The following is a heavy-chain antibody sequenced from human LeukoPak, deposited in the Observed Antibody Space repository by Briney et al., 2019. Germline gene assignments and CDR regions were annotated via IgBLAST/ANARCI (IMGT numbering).Heavy chain of an antibody. J-gene: IGHJ2*01. CDR1: EFTFDYYG. CDR3: AKVDYASGYFDL. Sequence: GGSLRLSCAASEFTFDYYGMSWVRQAPGKGLEWVSGINWNGYRIGYADSVKGGFTISRDNGKNFLYLQMNSLKAEDTAFYHCAKVDYASGYFDLWARGTLVTVSS. CDR2: INWNGYRI. D-gene: IGHD3-16*01. V-gene: IGHV3-20*01.